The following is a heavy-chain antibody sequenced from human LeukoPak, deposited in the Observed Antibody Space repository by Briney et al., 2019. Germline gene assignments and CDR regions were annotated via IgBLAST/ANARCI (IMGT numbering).Heavy chain of an antibody. J-gene: IGHJ4*02. CDR2: IYYSGST. D-gene: IGHD3-9*01. V-gene: IGHV4-38-2*01. CDR3: ARAVGSFDWLPLFDY. CDR1: GFTFSSYE. Sequence: GSLRLSCVASGFTFSSYEMNWVRQAPGKGLEWIGSIYYSGSTYYNSSLKSRVTISVDTSKNQFSLKLSSVTAADTAVYYCARAVGSFDWLPLFDYWGQGTLVTVSS.